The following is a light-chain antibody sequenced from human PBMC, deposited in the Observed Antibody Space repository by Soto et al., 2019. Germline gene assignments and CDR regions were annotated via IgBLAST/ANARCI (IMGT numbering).Light chain of an antibody. CDR1: SSDVGGYNY. Sequence: QSVLTQPRSVSGSPGQSVSISCTGTSSDVGGYNYVSWYQQHPGKAPILMIYDVSKRPSGVPDRFSGSKSGNTASLTISGRQAEDEAHYYCCSYAGSYTFVLGTGTKLTV. CDR3: CSYAGSYTFV. CDR2: DVS. V-gene: IGLV2-11*01. J-gene: IGLJ1*01.